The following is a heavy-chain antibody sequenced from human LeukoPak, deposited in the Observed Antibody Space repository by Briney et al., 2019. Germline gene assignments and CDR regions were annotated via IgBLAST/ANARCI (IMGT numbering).Heavy chain of an antibody. D-gene: IGHD2-15*01. Sequence: GGSLRLSCAASGFSFSSYLMHWVRQAPGKELEWVALIGFDVSKIYYADSVKGRFTISRDNSKNTLYLQMNSLRDEDTAVYFCARERLENCNDGSCPDALNIWGQGTMVTISS. CDR2: IGFDVSKI. CDR3: ARERLENCNDGSCPDALNI. J-gene: IGHJ3*02. V-gene: IGHV3-33*01. CDR1: GFSFSSYL.